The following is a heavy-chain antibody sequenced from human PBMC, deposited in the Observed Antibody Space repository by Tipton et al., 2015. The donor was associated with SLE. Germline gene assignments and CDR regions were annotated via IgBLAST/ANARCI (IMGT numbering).Heavy chain of an antibody. J-gene: IGHJ6*03. V-gene: IGHV4-31*03. Sequence: TLSLTCTVSGGPISSGGYYWSWIRQHPGKGLEWIGHIYYSGSTYYNPSLKSRVTISVDTSKNQFSLKLSSVTAADTAVYYCASRVGGYYYMDVWGKGTTVTVSS. CDR3: ASRVGGYYYMDV. CDR1: GGPISSGGYY. CDR2: IYYSGST.